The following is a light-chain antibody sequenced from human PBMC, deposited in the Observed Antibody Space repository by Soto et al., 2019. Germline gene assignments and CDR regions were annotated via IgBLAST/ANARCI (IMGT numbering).Light chain of an antibody. V-gene: IGKV3-11*01. J-gene: IGKJ4*01. CDR2: NAS. Sequence: DIVLTQSPATLSLSPGDRATLSFRASQNVSTYLAWYQQKPGQGPRLLIYNASTRATGIPARFSGRGSGTDFTLTISSLEREDFAVYYCHQRRKLLTFGGGTKVDIK. CDR3: HQRRKLLT. CDR1: QNVSTY.